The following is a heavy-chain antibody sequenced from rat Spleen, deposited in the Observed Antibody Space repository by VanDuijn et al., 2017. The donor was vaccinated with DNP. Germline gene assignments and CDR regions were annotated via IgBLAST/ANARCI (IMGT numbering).Heavy chain of an antibody. CDR1: GYSITNNY. V-gene: IGHV3-1*01. D-gene: IGHD1-10*01. Sequence: EVQLQESGPGLVKPSQSLSLTCSVTGYSITNNYWGWIRKFPGNRMEWIGRISYSGITNYNPSLKSRISITRDTSKNQFFLQLNSVTSEDTATYYCARYITTGAMDAWGQGTSVTVSS. CDR2: ISYSGIT. J-gene: IGHJ4*01. CDR3: ARYITTGAMDA.